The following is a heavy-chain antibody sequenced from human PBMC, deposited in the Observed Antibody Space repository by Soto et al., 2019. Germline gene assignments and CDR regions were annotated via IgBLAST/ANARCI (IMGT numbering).Heavy chain of an antibody. CDR3: AGEIFGVVTHSSYIDV. D-gene: IGHD3-3*01. V-gene: IGHV3-7*04. CDR1: GFTFSSYW. J-gene: IGHJ6*03. Sequence: EVQLVESGGGLVQPAGSLRLSCAASGFTFSSYWMSWVRQAPEKGLEWVANIKQDGNDLYFVDFVKGRVTISRDNAKNSLYLHKSGLIAEGTGEYYCAGEIFGVVTHSSYIDVWGKGTTVSVSS. CDR2: IKQDGNDL.